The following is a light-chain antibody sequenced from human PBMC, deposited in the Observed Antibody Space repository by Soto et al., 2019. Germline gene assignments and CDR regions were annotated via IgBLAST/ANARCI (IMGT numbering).Light chain of an antibody. CDR3: QQYNNWWT. J-gene: IGKJ1*01. V-gene: IGKV3-15*01. Sequence: EIVMTQSPATLSVSPGERATLSCRASQSVSSNLAWYQHKPGQAPRLLIYGASTRATGIPVRCSGSGSGTEFTLTIRSLQSEDFAVYCCQQYNNWWTFGQGTKV. CDR1: QSVSSN. CDR2: GAS.